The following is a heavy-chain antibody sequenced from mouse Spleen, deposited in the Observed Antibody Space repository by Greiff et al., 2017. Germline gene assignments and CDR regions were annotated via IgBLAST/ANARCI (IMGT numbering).Heavy chain of an antibody. CDR2: ISSGGSDT. CDR1: GFTFSSYA. CDR3: ARKGRLAWFAY. J-gene: IGHJ3*01. Sequence: EVKVEESGGGLVKPGGSLKLSCAASGFTFSSYAMSWVRQTPEKRLEWVATISSGGSDTYYTDSVKGRFTISRDNAKNPLYLQMSSLRSKDTAMYYCARKGRLAWFAYWGQGTLVTVSA. V-gene: IGHV5-9-1*01. D-gene: IGHD3-3*01.